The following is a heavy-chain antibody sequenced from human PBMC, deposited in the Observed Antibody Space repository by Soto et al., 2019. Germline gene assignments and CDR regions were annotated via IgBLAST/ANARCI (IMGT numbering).Heavy chain of an antibody. CDR2: IIPIFGTA. V-gene: IGHV1-69*06. J-gene: IGHJ6*02. D-gene: IGHD6-13*01. CDR3: ASCSVYSSRGYYYGMDV. CDR1: GGTFSSYA. Sequence: ASVKVSCKASGGTFSSYAISWVRQAPGQGLEWMGGIIPIFGTANYAQKFQGRVTITADKSTSTAYMELSSLKSEDTAVYYCASCSVYSSRGYYYGMDVWGQGTTVTVSS.